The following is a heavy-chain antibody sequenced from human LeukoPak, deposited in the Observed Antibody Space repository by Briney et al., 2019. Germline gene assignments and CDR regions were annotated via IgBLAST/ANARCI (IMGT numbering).Heavy chain of an antibody. CDR1: GFTLNSYW. CDR2: INEDGSTT. V-gene: IGHV3-74*01. Sequence: GGSLRLSCVGSGFTLNSYWMHWVRQAPGKGLVWVARINEDGSTTNHADSVRGRFTISRDNAKDTLYLQMNSLRAEDTAIYYCARDFGGNSDYWGQGTLVTVSS. J-gene: IGHJ4*02. CDR3: ARDFGGNSDY. D-gene: IGHD4-23*01.